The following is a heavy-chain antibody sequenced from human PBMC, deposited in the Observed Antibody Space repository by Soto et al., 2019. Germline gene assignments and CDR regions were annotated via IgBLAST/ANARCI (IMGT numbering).Heavy chain of an antibody. V-gene: IGHV3-48*02. Sequence: EVQLVESGGGLVQPGGSLRLSCVASGFTFSTDSMHWVRQAPGKGREWVAHISTSGATRYYADSVKGRFTISRDNAKTSLYLQMDSLRNEDTAVYYCAMFFGSGFDYWGQGTLVTVSS. CDR1: GFTFSTDS. D-gene: IGHD6-19*01. CDR2: ISTSGATR. J-gene: IGHJ4*02. CDR3: AMFFGSGFDY.